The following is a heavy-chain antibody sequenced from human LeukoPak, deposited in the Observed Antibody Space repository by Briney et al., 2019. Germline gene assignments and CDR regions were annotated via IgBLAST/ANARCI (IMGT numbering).Heavy chain of an antibody. Sequence: GGSLRLSCAASGFTFSSYGMHWVRQAPGKGLEWVAVIWYDGSNKYYADSVKGRFTISRDNSKNTLYLQMNSLRAEDTAVYYCARQQLGIYGMDVWGQGTTVTVSS. V-gene: IGHV3-33*01. D-gene: IGHD6-13*01. CDR3: ARQQLGIYGMDV. J-gene: IGHJ6*02. CDR1: GFTFSSYG. CDR2: IWYDGSNK.